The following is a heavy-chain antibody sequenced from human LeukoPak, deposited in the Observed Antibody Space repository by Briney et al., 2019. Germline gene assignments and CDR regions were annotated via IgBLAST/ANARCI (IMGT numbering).Heavy chain of an antibody. Sequence: PGGSLRLSCAASGFTFSSYWMTWVRQAPGKGLEWVANTKQDGSEKYYVDSAKGRFTIFRDNAKNSLYLQMNGLRAEDTAVYYCAGGGYSSRMLGFDPWGQGTLVTVSS. J-gene: IGHJ5*02. CDR1: GFTFSSYW. CDR2: TKQDGSEK. CDR3: AGGGYSSRMLGFDP. V-gene: IGHV3-7*01. D-gene: IGHD6-13*01.